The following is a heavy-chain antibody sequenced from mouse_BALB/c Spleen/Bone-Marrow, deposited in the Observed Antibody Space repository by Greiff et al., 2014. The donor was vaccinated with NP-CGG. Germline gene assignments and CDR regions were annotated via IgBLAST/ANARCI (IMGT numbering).Heavy chain of an antibody. J-gene: IGHJ4*01. CDR1: GFNIKDTY. CDR3: AREVDYAMDY. D-gene: IGHD1-1*01. Sequence: EVKLMESGAELVKPGASVKLSCTASGFNIKDTYMHWVKQRPEQGLEWIGRIDPANGNTKYDLKFQGKATITADTSSNTAYLQLSSLTSEDTAVYYCAREVDYAMDYWGQGTSVTVSS. CDR2: IDPANGNT. V-gene: IGHV14-3*02.